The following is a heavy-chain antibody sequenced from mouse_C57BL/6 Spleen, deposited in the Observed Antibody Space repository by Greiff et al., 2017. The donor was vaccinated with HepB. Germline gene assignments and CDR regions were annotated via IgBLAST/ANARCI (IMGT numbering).Heavy chain of an antibody. J-gene: IGHJ3*01. CDR3: ARGDGAYYSNYSFAY. V-gene: IGHV1-50*01. CDR2: IDPSDSYT. D-gene: IGHD2-5*01. Sequence: QVQLKQPGAELVKPGASVKLSCKASGYTFTSYWMQWVKQRPGQGLEWIGEIDPSDSYTNYNQKFKGKATLTVDTSSSTAYMQLSSLTSEDSAVYYCARGDGAYYSNYSFAYWGQGTLVTVSA. CDR1: GYTFTSYW.